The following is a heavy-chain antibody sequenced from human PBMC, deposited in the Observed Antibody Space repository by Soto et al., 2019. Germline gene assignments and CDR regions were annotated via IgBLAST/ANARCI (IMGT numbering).Heavy chain of an antibody. CDR2: IYYSGST. V-gene: IGHV4-31*03. D-gene: IGHD5-18*01. CDR1: GGSISSGGYY. CDR3: ARVPGGDVDTAMVTGGHFDY. Sequence: SETLSLTCTVSGGSISSGGYYWSWIRQHPGKGLEWIGYIYYSGSTYYNPSLKSRVTISVETSKNQFSLKLSSVTAADTAVYYCARVPGGDVDTAMVTGGHFDYWGQGTLVTVSS. J-gene: IGHJ4*02.